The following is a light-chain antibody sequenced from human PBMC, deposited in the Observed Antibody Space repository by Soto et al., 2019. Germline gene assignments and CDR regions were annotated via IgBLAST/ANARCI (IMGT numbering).Light chain of an antibody. Sequence: VLTQSPDTLSLSPGDRATLSCRANQRASRQYLSWYQQRPGQPPRLLIYSVSMRADGIPDRFSDSGSGSEFTLTINRLEPEDFAVYYCQDFDSPQWTFGQGTKIEN. J-gene: IGKJ1*01. V-gene: IGKV3-20*01. CDR2: SVS. CDR3: QDFDSPQWT. CDR1: QRASRQY.